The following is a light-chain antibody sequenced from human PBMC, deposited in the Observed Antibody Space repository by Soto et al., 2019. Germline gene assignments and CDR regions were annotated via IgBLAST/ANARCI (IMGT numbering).Light chain of an antibody. CDR1: QSIRSN. CDR3: QQTGRT. J-gene: IGKJ2*01. V-gene: IGKV3-15*01. Sequence: EIVMTQSPDTLSVSPGEGATLSCRVSQSIRSNLAWYQQRPGQAPRLLMYGASTRADGIPARFTGSGSGTEFTLTISSLQSEDFAVYYCQQTGRTFGPGTKLEIK. CDR2: GAS.